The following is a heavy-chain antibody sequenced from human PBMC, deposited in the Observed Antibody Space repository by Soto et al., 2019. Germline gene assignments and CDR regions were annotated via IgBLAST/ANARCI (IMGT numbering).Heavy chain of an antibody. CDR1: GGNIKSYF. CDR3: ATPGPAGL. J-gene: IGHJ2*01. Sequence: QVRLQESGPGLVKPSETLSLTCSISGGNIKSYFWSWIRQPPGKGLEWLGYISHNGNSMYNPSFKSRLTWSVDASNNQLSLKLTSVTAADAAVYYCATPGPAGLWGRGTLVTVSS. D-gene: IGHD2-15*01. CDR2: ISHNGNS. V-gene: IGHV4-59*03.